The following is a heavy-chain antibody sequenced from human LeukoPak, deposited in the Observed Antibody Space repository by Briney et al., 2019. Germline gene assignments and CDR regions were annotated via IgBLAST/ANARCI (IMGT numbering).Heavy chain of an antibody. J-gene: IGHJ4*02. CDR3: ARILVYYDSSGYYSYYFDY. CDR2: MYYSGST. Sequence: SETLSLTCSVSGGSFSSGSYYWSWIRQPPGKGLEWIGYMYYSGSTNYNPSLKSRVTISVDTSKNQFSLKLSSVTAADTAVYYCARILVYYDSSGYYSYYFDYWGQGTLVTVSS. CDR1: GGSFSSGSYY. V-gene: IGHV4-61*01. D-gene: IGHD3-22*01.